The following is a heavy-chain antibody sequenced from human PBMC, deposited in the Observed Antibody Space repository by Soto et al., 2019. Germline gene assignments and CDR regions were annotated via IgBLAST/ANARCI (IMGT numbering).Heavy chain of an antibody. CDR3: AKVSPMGYFFDF. J-gene: IGHJ4*02. Sequence: LRLSCAASGFAFNTYSMHWVRQAPGRGLEWVAVISYDGSNKFYADSVKGRFTISRDNSKNTLYLEMNSLRGEDTAVYYCAKVSPMGYFFDFWGQGTLVTVSS. V-gene: IGHV3-30-3*01. CDR1: GFAFNTYS. CDR2: ISYDGSNK.